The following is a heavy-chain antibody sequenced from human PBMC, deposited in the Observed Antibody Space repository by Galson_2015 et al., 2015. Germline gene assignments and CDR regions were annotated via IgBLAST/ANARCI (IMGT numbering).Heavy chain of an antibody. V-gene: IGHV4-59*01. Sequence: GGSISSYYWSWIRPPPGKGLEWIGYIYYSGSTNYNPSLKSRVTISVDTSKNQFSLKLSSVTAADTAVYYCARLLSHYYGSGFFEDTYFDYWGQGTLVTVSS. D-gene: IGHD3-10*01. J-gene: IGHJ4*02. CDR1: GGSISSYY. CDR3: ARLLSHYYGSGFFEDTYFDY. CDR2: IYYSGST.